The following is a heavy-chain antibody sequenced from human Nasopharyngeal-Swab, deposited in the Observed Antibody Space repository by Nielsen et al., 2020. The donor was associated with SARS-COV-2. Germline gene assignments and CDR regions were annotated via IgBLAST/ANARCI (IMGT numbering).Heavy chain of an antibody. CDR2: INHGGST. D-gene: IGHD6-19*01. V-gene: IGHV4-34*01. J-gene: IGHJ5*02. CDR1: GGSFSGYY. Sequence: SQTLSLTCAVYGGSFSGYYWSWIRQAPGKGLEWIGEINHGGSTNYNPSLKSRVTISVDTSKNQFSLKLSSVTAADTAVYYCARGHIAVEERSDWFDPWGQGTLVTVSS. CDR3: ARGHIAVEERSDWFDP.